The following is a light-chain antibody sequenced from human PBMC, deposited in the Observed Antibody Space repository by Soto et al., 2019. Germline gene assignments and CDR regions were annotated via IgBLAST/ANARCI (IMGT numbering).Light chain of an antibody. CDR1: QSVLYSSNNKNY. J-gene: IGKJ5*01. V-gene: IGKV4-1*01. CDR3: QQYYSTLIT. CDR2: WAS. Sequence: DIVMTQSPDSLAVSLGERPTFNCKSSQSVLYSSNNKNYLAWYKQKPGQPPKLLISWASTRESGVPDRFSGSGSGTNFTLTISSLQAEDVAVYYCQQYYSTLITFGQGTRLVIK.